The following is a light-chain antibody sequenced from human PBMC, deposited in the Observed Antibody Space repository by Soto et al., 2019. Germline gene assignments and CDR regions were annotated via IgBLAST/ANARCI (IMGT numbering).Light chain of an antibody. J-gene: IGKJ4*01. Sequence: EIVLTQSPATLSLSPGDRATLSCRASQSVSSYLAWYQQKPGQAPRLLIYDASNRAAGIPARFSGSGSGTDVTLIITSLEPEDFAFYYCQQRSNFPSTFGGGTKVEIK. CDR1: QSVSSY. CDR2: DAS. CDR3: QQRSNFPST. V-gene: IGKV3-11*01.